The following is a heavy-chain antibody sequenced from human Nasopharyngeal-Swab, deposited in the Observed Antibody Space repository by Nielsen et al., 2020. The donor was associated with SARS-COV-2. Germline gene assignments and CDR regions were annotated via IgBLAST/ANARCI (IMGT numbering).Heavy chain of an antibody. CDR2: INHSGST. V-gene: IGHV4-34*01. D-gene: IGHD2-2*01. CDR3: ARGSVVPAAPAVDYFDY. Sequence: RQAPGKGLEWIGEINHSGSTNYNPSLKSRVTISVDTSKNQFSLKLSSVTAADTAVYYCARGSVVPAAPAVDYFDYWGQGTLVTVSS. J-gene: IGHJ4*02.